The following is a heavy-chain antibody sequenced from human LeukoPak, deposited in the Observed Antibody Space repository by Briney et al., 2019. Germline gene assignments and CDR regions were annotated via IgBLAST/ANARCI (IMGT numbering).Heavy chain of an antibody. Sequence: GCSLTLSCAPSGFTVSSNYMSWVRQAPGQGLEWVSVIYSGDRTYSANSVKARFTISRHNSKNTLYLQMNSLRAEDKAVYYCARVYYSGSSYVGFDYWGQGTLVTVSS. CDR3: ARVYYSGSSYVGFDY. CDR2: IYSGDRT. V-gene: IGHV3-53*01. D-gene: IGHD1-26*01. CDR1: GFTVSSNY. J-gene: IGHJ4*02.